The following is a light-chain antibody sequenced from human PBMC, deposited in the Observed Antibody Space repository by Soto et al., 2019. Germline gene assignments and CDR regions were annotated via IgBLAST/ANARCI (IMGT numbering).Light chain of an antibody. CDR1: QSVSSY. V-gene: IGKV3D-20*01. CDR3: QQYGTSEII. CDR2: DTS. J-gene: IGKJ5*01. Sequence: IVLTHSPATLSFSPGEMATLSFGASQSVSSYLAWYQQKPGQAPRLLIYDTSSRATGIPDRFSGSGSGTDFTLTISRLEPEDFAVFFCQQYGTSEIIFGQGTRLEIK.